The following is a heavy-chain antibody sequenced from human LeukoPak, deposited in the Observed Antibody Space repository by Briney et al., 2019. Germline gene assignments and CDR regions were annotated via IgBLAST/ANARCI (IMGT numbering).Heavy chain of an antibody. D-gene: IGHD3-3*01. CDR1: GFTFDDYA. CDR2: ISWNSGSI. V-gene: IGHV3-9*01. Sequence: GRSLILSCSASGFTFDDYAMHWVRQAPGKGLEWVSGISWNSGSIGYADSVKGRFTISRDNAKNSLYLQMNSLRAEDTAVYYCEKDDEGYYWGQGILVTVSS. CDR3: EKDDEGYY. J-gene: IGHJ4*02.